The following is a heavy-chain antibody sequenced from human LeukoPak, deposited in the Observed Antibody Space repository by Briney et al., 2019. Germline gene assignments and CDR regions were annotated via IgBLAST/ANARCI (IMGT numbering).Heavy chain of an antibody. V-gene: IGHV1-69*04. J-gene: IGHJ3*02. D-gene: IGHD3-10*01. CDR1: YGTFINSA. Sequence: SSLTVYCKTSYGTFINSALSWHRPAPVHGLEHMGRINPNLGIPNFAHTFHDRVTLTTDKSTSTAYMELSRLRSDDTAVYYCARASQDYYGSGSYYRGGDAFDIWGQGTMVTVSS. CDR3: ARASQDYYGSGSYYRGGDAFDI. CDR2: INPNLGIP.